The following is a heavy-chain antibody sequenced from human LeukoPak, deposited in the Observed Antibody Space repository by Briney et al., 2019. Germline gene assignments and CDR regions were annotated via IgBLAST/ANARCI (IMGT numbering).Heavy chain of an antibody. D-gene: IGHD3-10*01. J-gene: IGHJ4*02. CDR2: ISSSSSYI. CDR1: GFTVSSNY. CDR3: ASSPSPMVRGVITDY. V-gene: IGHV3-21*01. Sequence: GGSLRLSCAASGFTVSSNYMNWVRQAPGKGLEWVSSISSSSSYIYYADSVKGRFTISRDNAKNSLYLQMNSLRAEDTAVYYCASSPSPMVRGVITDYWGQGTLVTVSS.